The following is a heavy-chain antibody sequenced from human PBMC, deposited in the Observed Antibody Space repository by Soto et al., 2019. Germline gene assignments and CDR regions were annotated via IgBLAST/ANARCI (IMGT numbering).Heavy chain of an antibody. J-gene: IGHJ1*01. CDR3: ARAAGYYDSSGYPLAEYFQH. D-gene: IGHD3-22*01. CDR1: GGSTSSYY. V-gene: IGHV4-59*08. Sequence: SETLSLTCTVSGGSTSSYYWSWIRQPPGKGLEWIGSIYNSGSTNYNPSLKSRVTISVDTSKNQFSLKLSSVTAADTAVYYCARAAGYYDSSGYPLAEYFQHWGQGTLVTVSS. CDR2: IYNSGST.